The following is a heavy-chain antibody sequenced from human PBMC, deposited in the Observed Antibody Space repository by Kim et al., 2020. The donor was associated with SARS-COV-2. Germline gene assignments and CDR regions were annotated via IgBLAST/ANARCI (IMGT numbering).Heavy chain of an antibody. J-gene: IGHJ6*02. D-gene: IGHD1-26*01. V-gene: IGHV4-61*01. Sequence: SETLSLTCTVSGDSVSSGSYYWSWIRQPPGRGLEWLGYLYYTGSTDYNPSLKSRVTMSADTSKNQFSLKLSSVTAADTAVYYCAYSGSSSDYYGLDVWGQGTTVTVSS. CDR3: AYSGSSSDYYGLDV. CDR2: LYYTGST. CDR1: GDSVSSGSYY.